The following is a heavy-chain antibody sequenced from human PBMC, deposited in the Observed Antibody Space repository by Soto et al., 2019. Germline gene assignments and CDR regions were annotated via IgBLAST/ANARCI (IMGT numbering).Heavy chain of an antibody. D-gene: IGHD3-9*01. CDR1: GYSISSGYY. V-gene: IGHV4-38-2*02. Sequence: SETLSLTCTVSGYSISSGYYWGWIRQPPGKGLEWIGSIYHSGSTYYNPSLKSRVTISVDTSKNQFSLKLSSVTAADTAVYYCARDSMVILTGYYDYWGQGTLVTVSS. J-gene: IGHJ4*02. CDR3: ARDSMVILTGYYDY. CDR2: IYHSGST.